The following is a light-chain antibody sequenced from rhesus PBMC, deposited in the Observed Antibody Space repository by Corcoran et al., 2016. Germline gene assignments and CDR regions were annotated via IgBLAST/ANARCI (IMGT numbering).Light chain of an antibody. J-gene: IGKJ3*01. CDR1: QGIRGW. Sequence: DIQMTQSPSSLSASVGDRVTITCHASQGIRGWLAWYQQKPGKAPNPLIYAASNLQCGVPSRFSGIGAGKDYTRTIRNRQPGDCTTYYCQQYDALPFTFGPETKLDIQ. CDR2: AAS. V-gene: IGKV1-19*01. CDR3: QQYDALPFT.